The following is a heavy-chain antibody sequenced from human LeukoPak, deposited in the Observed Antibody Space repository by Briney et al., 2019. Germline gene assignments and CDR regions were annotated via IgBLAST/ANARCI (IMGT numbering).Heavy chain of an antibody. D-gene: IGHD3-10*01. CDR3: ARDRYYYGSGSYGWFDP. CDR1: GGSFSDKS. CDR2: INHSGST. Sequence: SETLSLTCAVYGGSFSDKSWTWIRQPPGKGLQWIGEINHSGSTNYNPSLKSRVSISVDTSKNQISLKLSSVTAADTAVYYCARDRYYYGSGSYGWFDPWGQGTLVTVSS. V-gene: IGHV4-34*01. J-gene: IGHJ5*02.